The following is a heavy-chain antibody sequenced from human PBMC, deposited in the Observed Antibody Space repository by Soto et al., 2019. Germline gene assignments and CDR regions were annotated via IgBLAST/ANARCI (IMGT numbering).Heavy chain of an antibody. D-gene: IGHD1-26*01. CDR2: ISYDGSNK. CDR3: ARARPGYYGSLFY. V-gene: IGHV3-30-3*01. Sequence: PGGSLRLSCAASGFTFSSYAMHWVRQAPGKGLEWVAVISYDGSNKYYADSVKGRFTISRDNSKNTLYLQMNSLRAEDTAVYYCARARPGYYGSLFYWGQGTLVTVSS. J-gene: IGHJ4*02. CDR1: GFTFSSYA.